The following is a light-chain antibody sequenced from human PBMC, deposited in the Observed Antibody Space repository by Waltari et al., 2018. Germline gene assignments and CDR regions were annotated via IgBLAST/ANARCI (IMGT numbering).Light chain of an antibody. CDR3: SSYTTSSAPGV. CDR2: EVS. Sequence: QSALTQPASVSGSPGQSITIPCSGTDRDVRPYDFFSWYQPHPGKAPHLIIYEVSNRPSGISNRFSASKSGNTASLTISGLQAEDEADYYCSSYTTSSAPGVFGTGTRVTVL. CDR1: DRDVRPYDF. J-gene: IGLJ1*01. V-gene: IGLV2-14*01.